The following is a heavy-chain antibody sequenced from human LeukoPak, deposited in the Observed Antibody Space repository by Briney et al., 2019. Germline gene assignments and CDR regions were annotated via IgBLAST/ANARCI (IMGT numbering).Heavy chain of an antibody. V-gene: IGHV1-18*01. J-gene: IGHJ4*02. CDR3: ARGCSGGSCRFDY. D-gene: IGHD2-15*01. CDR1: GYTFTSYG. Sequence: ASVKVSCKASGYTFTSYGISWVRQAPGQGLEWMGWISAYNGNTNYAQKLQGRVTMTTHTSTSTAYMELRRLRCDDTAVFYCARGCSGGSCRFDYWGQGTLVTVSS. CDR2: ISAYNGNT.